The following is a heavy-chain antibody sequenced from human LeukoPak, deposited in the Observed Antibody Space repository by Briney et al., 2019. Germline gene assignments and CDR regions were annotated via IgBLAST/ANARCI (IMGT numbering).Heavy chain of an antibody. Sequence: PGGSLRLSCAASGFTFSSYAMSWVRQAPGKGLEWVSVIYSGGSTYYADSVKGRFTISRDNSKNTLYLQMNSLRAEDTAVYYCARVVVPAAIFDYWGQGTLVTVSS. J-gene: IGHJ4*02. D-gene: IGHD2-2*01. V-gene: IGHV3-53*01. CDR3: ARVVVPAAIFDY. CDR1: GFTFSSYA. CDR2: IYSGGST.